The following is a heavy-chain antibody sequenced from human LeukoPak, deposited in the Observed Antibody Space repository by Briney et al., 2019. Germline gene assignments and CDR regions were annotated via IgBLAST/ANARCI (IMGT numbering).Heavy chain of an antibody. V-gene: IGHV3-30*18. CDR2: ISYDGSNK. CDR3: AKEIAPIAAAGNGDYYYYGMDV. CDR1: GFTFSSYG. D-gene: IGHD6-13*01. Sequence: GRSLRLSCAASGFTFSSYGMHWVRQAPGKGLEWVAVISYDGSNKYYADSVKGRFTISRDNSKNTLYLQMNSLRAEDTAVYYCAKEIAPIAAAGNGDYYYYGMDVWGQGTTVTVSS. J-gene: IGHJ6*02.